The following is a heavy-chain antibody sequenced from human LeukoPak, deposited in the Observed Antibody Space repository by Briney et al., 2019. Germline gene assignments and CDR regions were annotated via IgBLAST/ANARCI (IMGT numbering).Heavy chain of an antibody. V-gene: IGHV1-69*02. D-gene: IGHD3-22*01. J-gene: IGHJ3*02. CDR3: ARAPDSSGAFDI. Sequence: WASVTVSCKASGGTFSSYTISWVRQAPGQGLEWMGRIIPILGIANYAQKFQGRVTITADKSTSTAYMELSSLRSEDTAVYYCARAPDSSGAFDIWGQGTMVTVSS. CDR1: GGTFSSYT. CDR2: IIPILGIA.